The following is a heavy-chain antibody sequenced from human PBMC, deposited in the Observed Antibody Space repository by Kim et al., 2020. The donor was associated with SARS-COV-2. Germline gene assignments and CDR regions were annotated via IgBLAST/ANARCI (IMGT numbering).Heavy chain of an antibody. Sequence: SETLSLTCTVSGGSISSSSYYWGWIRQPPGKGLEWIGSIYYSGSTYYNPSLKSRVTISVDTSKNQFSLKLSSVTAADTAVYYCARVPMGYCSGGSCPFDYWGQGTLVTVSS. D-gene: IGHD2-15*01. J-gene: IGHJ4*02. CDR1: GGSISSSSYY. CDR3: ARVPMGYCSGGSCPFDY. CDR2: IYYSGST. V-gene: IGHV4-39*01.